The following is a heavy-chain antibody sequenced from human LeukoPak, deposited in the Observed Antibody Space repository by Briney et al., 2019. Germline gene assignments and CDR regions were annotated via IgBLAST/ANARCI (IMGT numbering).Heavy chain of an antibody. CDR1: GFTFSRNW. Sequence: PGGSLRLSCAAFGFTFSRNWMSWVRQAPGKGLEWVAAINQDGSEKYYVDSVKGRFTLSRDNAGNLVYLQMNSLRVEDTAVYYCAREGRIVAALYGIDIWGQGTRVTVSS. D-gene: IGHD5-12*01. CDR2: INQDGSEK. CDR3: AREGRIVAALYGIDI. J-gene: IGHJ3*02. V-gene: IGHV3-7*01.